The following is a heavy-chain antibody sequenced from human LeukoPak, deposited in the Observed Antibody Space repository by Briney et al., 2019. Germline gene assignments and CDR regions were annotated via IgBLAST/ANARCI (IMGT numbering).Heavy chain of an antibody. CDR3: ARVGPYNWNYRLSNWFDP. V-gene: IGHV4-34*01. J-gene: IGHJ5*02. D-gene: IGHD1-7*01. Sequence: SETLSLTCAVYGGSFSGYYWSWIRQPPGKGLEWIGEINHSGSTNYNPSLKSRVTISVGTSKNQFSLKLSSVTAADTAVYYCARVGPYNWNYRLSNWFDPWGQGTLVTVSS. CDR2: INHSGST. CDR1: GGSFSGYY.